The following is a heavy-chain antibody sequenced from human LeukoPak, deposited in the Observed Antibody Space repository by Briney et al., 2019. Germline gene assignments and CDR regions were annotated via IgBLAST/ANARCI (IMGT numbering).Heavy chain of an antibody. CDR1: GFTFSNYA. CDR3: ARDRPTGASRVFVVE. D-gene: IGHD3-3*01. Sequence: KPGGSLRLFCTASGFTFSNYAMTWVRQAPGKGLEWISSMSSGSRYIYYADSVRGRFTISRDNTKNSLYLVMNNLRAEDTAIYFCARDRPTGASRVFVVEWGQGTPVTVS. J-gene: IGHJ4*02. V-gene: IGHV3-21*06. CDR2: MSSGSRYI.